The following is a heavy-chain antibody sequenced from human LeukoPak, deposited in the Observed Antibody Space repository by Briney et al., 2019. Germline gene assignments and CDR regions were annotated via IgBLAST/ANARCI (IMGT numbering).Heavy chain of an antibody. Sequence: GGSLRLSCAASGFTFSSYAMSWVRQAPGKGLEWVSAISGSGGSTYYADSVKGRFTISRDNSKNTLYLQMNSLRAEDTAVYYCAKGQNYYGSGSQEYYFDYWGQGTLVTVSS. V-gene: IGHV3-23*01. J-gene: IGHJ4*02. CDR3: AKGQNYYGSGSQEYYFDY. D-gene: IGHD3-10*01. CDR1: GFTFSSYA. CDR2: ISGSGGST.